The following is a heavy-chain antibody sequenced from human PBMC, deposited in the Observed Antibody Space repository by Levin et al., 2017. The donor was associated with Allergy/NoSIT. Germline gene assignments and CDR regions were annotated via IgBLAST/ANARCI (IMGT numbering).Heavy chain of an antibody. CDR3: ATYHSSRYRPQFDY. Sequence: PGGSLRLSCAASGFTFRSYGMHWVRQAPGKGLEWVAVISYDGSGKYYADSVKGRFTISRDTSKNTLFLQMNSLRAEDTALYYCATYHSSRYRPQFDYWGPGTLVTVSS. CDR2: ISYDGSGK. J-gene: IGHJ4*02. CDR1: GFTFRSYG. D-gene: IGHD3-22*01. V-gene: IGHV3-30*03.